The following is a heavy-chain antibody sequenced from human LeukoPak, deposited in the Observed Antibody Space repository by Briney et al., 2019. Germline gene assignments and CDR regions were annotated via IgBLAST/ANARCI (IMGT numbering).Heavy chain of an antibody. Sequence: PGGSLRLSCAASGFTFSSYAMHWVRQAPGKGLEWVAVISYDGSNKYYADSVKGRFTISRDNSKNTLYLQMNSLRAEDTAVYYCARDEAPRGSYSFDYWGQGTLVTVSS. J-gene: IGHJ4*02. D-gene: IGHD1-26*01. CDR2: ISYDGSNK. V-gene: IGHV3-30-3*01. CDR3: ARDEAPRGSYSFDY. CDR1: GFTFSSYA.